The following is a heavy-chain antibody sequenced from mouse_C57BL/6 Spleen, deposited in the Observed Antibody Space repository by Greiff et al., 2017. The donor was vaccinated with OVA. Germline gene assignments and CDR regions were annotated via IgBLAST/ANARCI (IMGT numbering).Heavy chain of an antibody. Sequence: ESGPGLVKPSQSLSLTCSVTGYSITSGYYWNWIRQFPGNKLEWMGYISYDGSNNYNPSLKNRISITRDTSKNQFFLKLNSVTTEDTATYYCASYYDYDDALFAYWGQGTLVTVSA. CDR1: GYSITSGYY. D-gene: IGHD2-4*01. CDR2: ISYDGSN. J-gene: IGHJ3*01. V-gene: IGHV3-6*01. CDR3: ASYYDYDDALFAY.